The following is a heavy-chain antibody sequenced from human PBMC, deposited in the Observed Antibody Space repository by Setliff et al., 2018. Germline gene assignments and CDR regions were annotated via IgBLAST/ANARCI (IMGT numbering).Heavy chain of an antibody. D-gene: IGHD2-21*02. CDR2: IGHTGSI. Sequence: SETLSLTCTVSGYSISSGYIWGWIRQPPGKGLEWVGNIGHTGSINYNPPLKSRLTISRDTSKKQVSLKLNSVTATDTAVYYCARDLGHGGDSDYWGQGILVTVSS. V-gene: IGHV4-38-2*02. CDR1: GYSISSGYI. J-gene: IGHJ4*02. CDR3: ARDLGHGGDSDY.